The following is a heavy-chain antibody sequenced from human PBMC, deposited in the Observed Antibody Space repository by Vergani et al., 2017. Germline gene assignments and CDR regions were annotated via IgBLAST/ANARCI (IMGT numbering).Heavy chain of an antibody. D-gene: IGHD2-2*01. V-gene: IGHV1-2*02. CDR2: INPNSGGT. J-gene: IGHJ6*02. CDR3: ARDLAPIVVVPAAMARPYYYYYGMDV. CDR1: GYTFTGYY. Sequence: QVQLVQSGAEVKKPGASVKVSCKASGYTFTGYYMHWVRQAPGQGLEWMGWINPNSGGTNYAQKFQGRVPMTRDTSIGTAYMELSRLRSDDTAVYYCARDLAPIVVVPAAMARPYYYYYGMDVWGQGTTVTVSS.